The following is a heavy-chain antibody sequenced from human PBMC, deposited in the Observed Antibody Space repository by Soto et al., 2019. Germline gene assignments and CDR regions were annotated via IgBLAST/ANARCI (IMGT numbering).Heavy chain of an antibody. V-gene: IGHV4-31*03. D-gene: IGHD2-21*01. CDR2: IYVTGAV. Sequence: SETLSLTCSVSGAALSSGNYYWSWIRQVPGKGLEWIGHIYVTGAVDYNPSLRDRITISQDTSERQFSLNLRLVTAADTAVYYCARLRIATNNYKWFDPWGQGTLVTVSS. J-gene: IGHJ5*02. CDR1: GAALSSGNYY. CDR3: ARLRIATNNYKWFDP.